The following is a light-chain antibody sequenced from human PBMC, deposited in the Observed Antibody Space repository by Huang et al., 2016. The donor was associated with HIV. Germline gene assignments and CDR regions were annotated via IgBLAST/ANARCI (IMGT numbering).Light chain of an antibody. J-gene: IGKJ2*01. Sequence: IVMTQSPATLSVSPGERATLSCRASQSISSNLAWYQQKPGQAPRLLISCASTRATGIPARFSGSGSGTEFTLTISSLQSEDFAVYYCQQYNNRYTFGQGTKLEIK. CDR1: QSISSN. CDR3: QQYNNRYT. CDR2: CAS. V-gene: IGKV3-15*01.